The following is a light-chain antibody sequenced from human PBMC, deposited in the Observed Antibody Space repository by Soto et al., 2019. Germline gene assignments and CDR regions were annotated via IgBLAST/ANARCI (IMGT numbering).Light chain of an antibody. CDR3: QQYSGPPYT. Sequence: EIVLTQSPGTLSLSPGERATLSCRASQSVSSSYLGWFQQRPGQPPRLLIYDTYFRATGIPDRFSGSGSGTDFTLTISRLEPEDFAVYYCQQYSGPPYTLGQGTKLEI. CDR2: DTY. J-gene: IGKJ2*01. V-gene: IGKV3-20*01. CDR1: QSVSSSY.